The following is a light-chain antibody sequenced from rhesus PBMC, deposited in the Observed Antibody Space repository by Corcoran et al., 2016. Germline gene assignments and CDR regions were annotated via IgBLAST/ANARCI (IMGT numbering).Light chain of an antibody. CDR1: QGISNW. J-gene: IGKJ1*01. Sequence: DIQMTQSPSSLSASVGDRVTITCQASQGISNWLAWYQQKPGKAPKLLIIAASSLQSGVLSRFSGSGSGTEFTLTISSLPPEDLATYYCQQHDNSPWTFGPGTTVELK. CDR3: QQHDNSPWT. V-gene: IGKV1-69*02. CDR2: AAS.